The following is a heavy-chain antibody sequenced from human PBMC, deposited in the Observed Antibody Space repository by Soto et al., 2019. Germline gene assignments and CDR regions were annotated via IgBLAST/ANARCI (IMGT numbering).Heavy chain of an antibody. Sequence: SETLSLTCTVSGGSIISSSYCWGWIRQPPGKGLEWIGSIYYSGSTYYNPSLKSRVTISVDTSKNHFSLKLSSVTAADTAVYYCATQEVGGSYVYTFDPWGQGTLVTVSS. CDR1: GGSIISSSYC. D-gene: IGHD1-26*01. J-gene: IGHJ5*02. CDR2: IYYSGST. V-gene: IGHV4-39*02. CDR3: ATQEVGGSYVYTFDP.